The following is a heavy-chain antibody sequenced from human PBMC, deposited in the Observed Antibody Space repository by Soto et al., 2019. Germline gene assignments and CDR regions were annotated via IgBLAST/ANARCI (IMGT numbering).Heavy chain of an antibody. D-gene: IGHD3-9*01. CDR3: ARADYEILTGSYAMDV. J-gene: IGHJ6*02. CDR1: DDFISSYY. Sequence: ASETLSLTCTVSDDFISSYYWNWIRQPAGKGLEWIGRVSTNGATNYNPSLESRGTMSVDTSKNQFSLKLTSVTAADTAVYFCARADYEILTGSYAMDVWGPGTTVTVSS. V-gene: IGHV4-4*07. CDR2: VSTNGAT.